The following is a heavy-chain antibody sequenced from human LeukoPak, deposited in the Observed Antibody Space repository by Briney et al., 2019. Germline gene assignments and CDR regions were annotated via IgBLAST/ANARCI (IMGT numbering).Heavy chain of an antibody. J-gene: IGHJ4*02. CDR2: IYYSGLT. D-gene: IGHD4-17*01. V-gene: IGHV4-39*02. CDR3: ASGTFDDYGYYDRGYYFDH. CDR1: GASISSSSSS. Sequence: TSETLSLTCTVSGASISSSSSSWGWVRQPPGKGPEWIGSIYYSGLTYDNPSLKSRVSISVDPSKNHFSLNVSSVTAADTAVYYCASGTFDDYGYYDRGYYFDHWAKGTLVTVSS.